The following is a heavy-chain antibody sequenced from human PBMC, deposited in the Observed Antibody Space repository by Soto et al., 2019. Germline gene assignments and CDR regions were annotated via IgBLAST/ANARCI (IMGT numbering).Heavy chain of an antibody. V-gene: IGHV1-2*02. D-gene: IGHD5-12*01. CDR2: VNPHTGGT. CDR3: ASRRDGYGLWFDP. J-gene: IGHJ5*02. Sequence: GASVKVSCKTSGYTFIGYYLNWVRQAPGQGLEWMGWVNPHTGGTHYAQKFDGRVTMTRDTSTYTAYMELSGLKFDDTAVYYCASRRDGYGLWFDPWGQGTLVTVSS. CDR1: GYTFIGYY.